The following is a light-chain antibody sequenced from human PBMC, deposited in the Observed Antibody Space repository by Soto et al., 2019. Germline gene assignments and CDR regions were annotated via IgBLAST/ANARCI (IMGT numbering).Light chain of an antibody. Sequence: EIVLTQSPATLSLSPGERATLSCWASQSVSNSLAWYQQRPGHSPRLLIYDVSTRATGIPGRFGGSRSETDFHLHISSLETEDFAVYYCQQRTNWPLTFGGGTKVEI. J-gene: IGKJ4*01. CDR3: QQRTNWPLT. V-gene: IGKV3-11*01. CDR2: DVS. CDR1: QSVSNS.